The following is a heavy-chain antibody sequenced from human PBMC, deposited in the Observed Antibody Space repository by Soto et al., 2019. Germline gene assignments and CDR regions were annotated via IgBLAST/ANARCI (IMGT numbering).Heavy chain of an antibody. D-gene: IGHD2-21*01. CDR1: GGSMSSGGYS. V-gene: IGHV4-30-2*01. Sequence: PSETLSLTCAVSGGSMSSGGYSWSWIRQPPGKGLEWIGYIYHNGSPYYNPSLKSRVTISVDRSKNQFSLKLSSVTAADTAVYFCARGHGLDIDAYYWGRGILVTVSS. CDR3: ARGHGLDIDAYY. CDR2: IYHNGSP. J-gene: IGHJ4*02.